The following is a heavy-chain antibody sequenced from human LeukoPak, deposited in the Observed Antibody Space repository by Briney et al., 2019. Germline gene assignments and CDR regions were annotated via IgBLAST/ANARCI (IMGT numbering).Heavy chain of an antibody. CDR3: AREGLNMIRGVIPKEAWGWFDP. CDR2: IYYSGST. J-gene: IGHJ5*02. D-gene: IGHD3-10*01. CDR1: GGSISSYY. Sequence: SETLSLTCTVSGGSISSYYWSWIRQPPGKGLEWIGYIYYSGSTNYNPSLKSRVTISVDTSKNQFSLKLNSVTAADTAVYYCAREGLNMIRGVIPKEAWGWFDPWGQGTLVTVSS. V-gene: IGHV4-59*12.